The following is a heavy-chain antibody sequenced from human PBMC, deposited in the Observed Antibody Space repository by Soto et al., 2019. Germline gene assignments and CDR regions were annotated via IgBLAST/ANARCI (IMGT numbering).Heavy chain of an antibody. J-gene: IGHJ4*02. CDR2: MNQXNYQN. CDR3: TRAHLGIIEAPDF. Sequence: AXXKVSCKASGYSFTNCDIHWVRQAAGLGLEWMXWMNQXNYQNVYTQKXXGRVTVSXXKSISTTYMELSSMTSEDTAVYYCTRAHLGIIEAPDFWGQGNMVTVS. V-gene: IGHV1-8*01. CDR1: GYSFTNCD. D-gene: IGHD2-15*01.